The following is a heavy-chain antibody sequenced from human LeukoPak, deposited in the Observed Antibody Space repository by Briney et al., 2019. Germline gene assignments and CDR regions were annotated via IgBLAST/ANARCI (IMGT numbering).Heavy chain of an antibody. CDR1: GGSISSYY. Sequence: PSETLSLTCSVSGGSISSYYWSWIRQPAGKGLEWIGRICATGSTNYNPSLKSRVTMSVDTSKNQFSLKLSSVTAADTAVYYCARGARWLQLLYFDYWGQGTLVTVSS. CDR2: ICATGST. CDR3: ARGARWLQLLYFDY. J-gene: IGHJ4*02. D-gene: IGHD5-24*01. V-gene: IGHV4-4*07.